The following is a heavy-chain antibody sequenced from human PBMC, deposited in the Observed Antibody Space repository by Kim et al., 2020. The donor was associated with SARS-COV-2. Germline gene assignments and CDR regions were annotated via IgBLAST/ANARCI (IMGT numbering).Heavy chain of an antibody. CDR3: ARLAWDWNDVYFDY. J-gene: IGHJ4*02. CDR1: GGSISSYY. V-gene: IGHV4-59*08. D-gene: IGHD1-1*01. Sequence: SETLSLTCTVSGGSISSYYWSWIRQPPGKGLEWIGYIYYSGSTNYNPSLKSRVTISVDTSKNQFSLKLSSVTAADTAVYYCARLAWDWNDVYFDYWGQGT. CDR2: IYYSGST.